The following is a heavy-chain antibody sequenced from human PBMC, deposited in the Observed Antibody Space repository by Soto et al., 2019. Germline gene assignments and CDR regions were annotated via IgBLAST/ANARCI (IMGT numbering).Heavy chain of an antibody. CDR3: AHSLYDYVWGTNWFDP. CDR2: IYWDDDK. D-gene: IGHD3-16*01. V-gene: IGHV2-5*02. J-gene: IGHJ5*02. CDR1: GFSLSTSGVG. Sequence: QITLKESGPTLVKPTQTLTLTCTFSGFSLSTSGVGVGWIRQPPGKALEWLALIYWDDDKRYSPSLKSRLTTTTDTPKNQVVLTMTNMDPVDTATYYCAHSLYDYVWGTNWFDPWGQGTLVTVSS.